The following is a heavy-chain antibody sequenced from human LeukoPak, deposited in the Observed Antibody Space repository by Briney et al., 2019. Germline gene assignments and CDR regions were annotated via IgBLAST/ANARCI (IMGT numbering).Heavy chain of an antibody. D-gene: IGHD2-15*01. CDR3: ASVVVVAASSFDY. J-gene: IGHJ4*02. V-gene: IGHV4-34*01. CDR1: GGSFSGYY. Sequence: PSETLSLTCAVYGGSFSGYYWSWIRQPPGKGLEWFGEINHSGSTNYNPSLKSRVTISVDTSKNQFSLKLSSVTAADTAVYYCASVVVVAASSFDYWGQGTLVTVSS. CDR2: INHSGST.